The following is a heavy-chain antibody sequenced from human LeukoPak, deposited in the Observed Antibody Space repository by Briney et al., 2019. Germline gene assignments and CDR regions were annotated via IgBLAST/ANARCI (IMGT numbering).Heavy chain of an antibody. D-gene: IGHD2-2*01. V-gene: IGHV3-9*01. J-gene: IGHJ6*03. Sequence: PGGSLRLSCAASGFTFDDYAMQWVRQAPGKRLVWVSGISWSSGSIVYAGAVKGRFTISRDNAKNSLYLQMNGLRAEDTALYYGAKDYCSSTSCYPSYYYYMDVWGKGTTVTVSS. CDR3: AKDYCSSTSCYPSYYYYMDV. CDR2: ISWSSGSI. CDR1: GFTFDDYA.